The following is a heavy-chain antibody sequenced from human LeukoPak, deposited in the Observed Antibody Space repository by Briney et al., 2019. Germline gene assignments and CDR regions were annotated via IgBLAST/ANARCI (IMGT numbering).Heavy chain of an antibody. CDR3: AKSSGYCSGGSCSDY. V-gene: IGHV3-30*18. CDR1: GFTFSSYG. CDR2: ISYDGSNK. J-gene: IGHJ4*02. Sequence: GRSLRLSCAASGFTFSSYGMHWVRQAPGKGLEWVAVISYDGSNKYYADSVKGRFTISRDNSKNTLYLQMNSLRAEDTAVYYCAKSSGYCSGGSCSDYWGQGTLVTVSS. D-gene: IGHD2-15*01.